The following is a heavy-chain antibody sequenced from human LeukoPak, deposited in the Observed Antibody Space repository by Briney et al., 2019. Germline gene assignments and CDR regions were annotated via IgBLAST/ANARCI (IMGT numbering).Heavy chain of an antibody. Sequence: GESLKISCKGSGYSFTSYWIGWVRQLPGKGLEWMGIIYPGDSDTRYSPSFQGQVTISADKSISTAYLQWSSLKASDTAMYYCARLADVCCSGGSCYLGYSYGLDYWGQGTLVTVSS. CDR3: ARLADVCCSGGSCYLGYSYGLDY. D-gene: IGHD2-15*01. CDR1: GYSFTSYW. CDR2: IYPGDSDT. J-gene: IGHJ4*02. V-gene: IGHV5-51*01.